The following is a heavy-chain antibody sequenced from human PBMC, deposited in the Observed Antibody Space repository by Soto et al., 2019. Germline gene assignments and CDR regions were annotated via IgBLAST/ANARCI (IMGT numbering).Heavy chain of an antibody. D-gene: IGHD2-15*01. CDR2: ISAYNGNT. J-gene: IGHJ4*02. CDR1: GYTFTTYG. CDR3: AREYCSGGPSYAPDY. Sequence: ASVKVSCKASGYTFTTYGISWVRQAPGQGLEWMGWISAYNGNTNYAQKLQGRVTMTTDTSTSTAYMELRSLRSDDTAVYYCAREYCSGGPSYAPDYWGQGTLVTVSS. V-gene: IGHV1-18*01.